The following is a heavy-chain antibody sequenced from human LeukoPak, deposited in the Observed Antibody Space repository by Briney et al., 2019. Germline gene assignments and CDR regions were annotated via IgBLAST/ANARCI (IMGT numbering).Heavy chain of an antibody. J-gene: IGHJ5*02. Sequence: PSETLSLTCAVSGGSISSSNWWSWVRQPPGKGLEWIGEIYHSGSTNYNPSLKSRVTISVDKSKNQFSLKVSSVTAADTAVYYCARHTSSSWYPNWFDPWGQGTLVTFSS. CDR2: IYHSGST. D-gene: IGHD6-13*01. CDR1: GGSISSSNW. CDR3: ARHTSSSWYPNWFDP. V-gene: IGHV4-4*02.